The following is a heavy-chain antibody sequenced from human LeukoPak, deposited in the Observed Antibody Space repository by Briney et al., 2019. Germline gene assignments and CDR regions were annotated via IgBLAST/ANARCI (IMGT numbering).Heavy chain of an antibody. CDR1: GYTFTSHF. D-gene: IGHD2/OR15-2a*01. CDR3: ARSGLSRFGF. J-gene: IGHJ4*02. CDR2: INPRGGST. V-gene: IGHV1-46*01. Sequence: ASVKVSCKASGYTFTSHFMHWVRQAPGQGLEWMGIINPRGGSTSYTQKFQGRVTMTRDTSTSTVYMELSSLRAEDTAVYYCARSGLSRFGFWGQGTLVTVSS.